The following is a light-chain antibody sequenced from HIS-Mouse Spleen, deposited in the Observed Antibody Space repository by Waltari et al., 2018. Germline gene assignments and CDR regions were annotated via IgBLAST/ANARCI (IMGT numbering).Light chain of an antibody. J-gene: IGLJ1*01. CDR1: SSDVGGYTS. Sequence: QSALTQPRSVSGSPGQSVTISCTGTSSDVGGYTSVSWYQQHPGKAPKLMIYDVSKRPSGVPDRFSGSKSGNTASLTISGLQAEDEADYYCCSYAGSYRVFGTGTKVTVL. V-gene: IGLV2-11*01. CDR3: CSYAGSYRV. CDR2: DVS.